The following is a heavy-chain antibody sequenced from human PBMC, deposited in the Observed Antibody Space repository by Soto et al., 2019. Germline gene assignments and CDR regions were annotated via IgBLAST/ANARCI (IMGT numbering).Heavy chain of an antibody. D-gene: IGHD3-3*01. CDR3: AKRRNVLRFLEWSSGMEV. V-gene: IGHV3-30*18. CDR2: MSGDGNNK. J-gene: IGHJ6*02. Sequence: TGGSLRLSCAASGFTFSSYGIHWVRQAPGKGLEWVAFMSGDGNNKYYADSVKGRFTISRDNFRNTLYLQMNSLRGEDTAVYYCAKRRNVLRFLEWSSGMEVWGQGTTVTVSS. CDR1: GFTFSSYG.